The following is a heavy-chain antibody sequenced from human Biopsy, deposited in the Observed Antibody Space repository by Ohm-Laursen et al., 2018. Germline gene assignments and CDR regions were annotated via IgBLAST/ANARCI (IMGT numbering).Heavy chain of an antibody. V-gene: IGHV1-18*04. J-gene: IGHJ3*02. CDR3: ARDPGYDFWSGSDPFDI. CDR2: ISTYNDDT. Sequence: AASVKASCKTSGYTFTAYGISWVRQAPGQGLEWMGWISTYNDDTNIAQKFQGRVSMTTDTSTRTAYMELRSLRSGDTAIYFCARDPGYDFWSGSDPFDIWGQGTLVTVS. D-gene: IGHD3-3*01. CDR1: GYTFTAYG.